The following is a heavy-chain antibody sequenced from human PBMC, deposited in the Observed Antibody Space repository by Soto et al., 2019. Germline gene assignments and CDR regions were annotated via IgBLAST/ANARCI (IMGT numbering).Heavy chain of an antibody. CDR3: ARVYDILTGPDY. CDR1: GYTFTSYD. CDR2: MSPNSGNT. V-gene: IGHV1-8*01. D-gene: IGHD3-9*01. Sequence: QVQLVQSGAEVKKPGASVKVSCKASGYTFTSYDINWVRQATGQGLEWMGWMSPNSGNTGYAQKXXGXITMTRNTSIRTAYMELSSLRSEDTAVYYCARVYDILTGPDYWGQGTLVTVSS. J-gene: IGHJ4*02.